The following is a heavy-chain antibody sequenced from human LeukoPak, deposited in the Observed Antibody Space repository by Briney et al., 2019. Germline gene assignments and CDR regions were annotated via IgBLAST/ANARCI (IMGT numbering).Heavy chain of an antibody. CDR2: ISYDGSNK. J-gene: IGHJ6*02. Sequence: PGGSLRLSCAASGFTFSSYALHWVRQAPGKGLEWVAVISYDGSNKYYADSVKGRFTISRDNSKNTLYLQMNSLRAEDTAVYYCARGFYSADYYYGMDVWGQGTTVIVSS. CDR1: GFTFSSYA. D-gene: IGHD2-15*01. V-gene: IGHV3-30-3*01. CDR3: ARGFYSADYYYGMDV.